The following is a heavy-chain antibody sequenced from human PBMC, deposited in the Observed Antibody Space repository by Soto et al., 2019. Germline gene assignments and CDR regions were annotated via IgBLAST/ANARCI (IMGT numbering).Heavy chain of an antibody. CDR1: GFTFSDYY. CDR2: ISGNGEII. D-gene: IGHD3-9*01. Sequence: PGGSLRLSCAASGFTFSDYYIHWIRRAPGKGLEWISYISGNGEIIQYAASARGRFTISRDNAENTLYLQMNSLRAEDTAVYYCARDGPYYDILTGYFRDAREDYFDYWGQGTLVTVSS. V-gene: IGHV3-11*04. CDR3: ARDGPYYDILTGYFRDAREDYFDY. J-gene: IGHJ4*02.